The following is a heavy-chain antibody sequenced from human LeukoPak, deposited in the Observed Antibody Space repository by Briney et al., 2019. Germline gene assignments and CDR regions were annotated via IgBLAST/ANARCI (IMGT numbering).Heavy chain of an antibody. V-gene: IGHV1-69*13. CDR3: ARGTISEDYYYMDV. J-gene: IGHJ6*03. Sequence: ASVKVSCKASGGTFSSYAISWVRQAPGQGLEWMGGIIPIFGTANYAQKFQGRVAITADESTSTAYMELSSLRSEDTAVYYCARGTISEDYYYMDVWGKGTTVTVSS. D-gene: IGHD3-3*01. CDR1: GGTFSSYA. CDR2: IIPIFGTA.